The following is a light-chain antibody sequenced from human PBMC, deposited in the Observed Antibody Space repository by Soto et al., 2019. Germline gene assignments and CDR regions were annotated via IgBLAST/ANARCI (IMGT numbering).Light chain of an antibody. CDR3: MQGLQDLT. CDR1: QSLLYSNGYNY. V-gene: IGKV2-28*01. Sequence: IVVTQSPLSLPVTPGEPASISCRSSQSLLYSNGYNYLDWYLQRPGQSPQLLIYLASNRAPGVPDRFSGSGSGTDFTPKISRVEAEDVGVYYCMQGLQDLTFGQGTRLEI. J-gene: IGKJ5*01. CDR2: LAS.